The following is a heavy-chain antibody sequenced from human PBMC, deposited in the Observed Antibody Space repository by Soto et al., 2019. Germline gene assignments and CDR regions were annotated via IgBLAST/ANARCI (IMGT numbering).Heavy chain of an antibody. V-gene: IGHV3-30*18. D-gene: IGHD4-17*01. Sequence: GGSLRLSCAASGFTFSSYGMHWVRQAPGKGLEWVAVISYDGSNKYYADSVKGRFTISRDNSKNTLYLQMNSLRAEDTAVYYCAKSSLRDYYYGMDVWGKGPRSPSPQ. CDR1: GFTFSSYG. CDR2: ISYDGSNK. CDR3: AKSSLRDYYYGMDV. J-gene: IGHJ6*01.